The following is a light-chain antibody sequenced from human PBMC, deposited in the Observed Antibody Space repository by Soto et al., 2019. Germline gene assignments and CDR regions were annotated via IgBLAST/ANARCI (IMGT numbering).Light chain of an antibody. CDR2: ATS. CDR1: QSVSSN. CDR3: QQRSNWPLRT. Sequence: EIVMTQSPATLSVSPWERASLSCRASQSVSSNLAWYRQKPGQAPRLLIYATSTRATGIPARFSGSGSGTDFTLTISSLEPEDFAVYYCQQRSNWPLRTFGQGTKVDIK. V-gene: IGKV3-11*01. J-gene: IGKJ1*01.